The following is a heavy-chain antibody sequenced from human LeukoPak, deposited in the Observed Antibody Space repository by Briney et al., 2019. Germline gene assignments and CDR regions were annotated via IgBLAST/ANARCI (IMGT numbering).Heavy chain of an antibody. CDR3: AAASAFSSSWRS. Sequence: PGGSLRLSCAASGFTFSSYGMHWVRQAPGKGPEWVAYITASDTTKYYADSVKGRFTISRDNAKKSLFLQMNSLRAEDTAVYYCAAASAFSSSWRSWGQGTVVSVSS. J-gene: IGHJ5*02. D-gene: IGHD6-13*01. V-gene: IGHV3-48*01. CDR2: ITASDTTK. CDR1: GFTFSSYG.